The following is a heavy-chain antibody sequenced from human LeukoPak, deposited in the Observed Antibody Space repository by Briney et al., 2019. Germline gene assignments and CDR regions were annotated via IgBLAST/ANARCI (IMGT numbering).Heavy chain of an antibody. D-gene: IGHD6-6*01. CDR1: GGSINISY. J-gene: IGHJ4*02. V-gene: IGHV4-59*08. Sequence: SETLSLTCTVSGGSINISYWSWIRQPPGKGLEWIGYIYHRGSTNYNPSLKSRITVSVDTSKNQFSLKVTSVTAADTAVYYCARLGDSTSRLYYFDYWGQGTLVTVSS. CDR3: ARLGDSTSRLYYFDY. CDR2: IYHRGST.